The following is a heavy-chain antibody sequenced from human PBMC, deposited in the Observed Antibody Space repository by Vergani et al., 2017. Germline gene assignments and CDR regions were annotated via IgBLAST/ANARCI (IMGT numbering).Heavy chain of an antibody. J-gene: IGHJ3*02. Sequence: QVQLVESGGGVVQPGRPLRLSCAASGFTFSSYGMHWVRQAPGKGLEWVAVISSDGSNKYDADSVKGRFTISRDNSKNTLYLQMNSLRAEDTSVYYCAKADCSSTSCRDAFDIWGQGTMVTVSS. CDR2: ISSDGSNK. CDR3: AKADCSSTSCRDAFDI. D-gene: IGHD2-2*01. CDR1: GFTFSSYG. V-gene: IGHV3-30*18.